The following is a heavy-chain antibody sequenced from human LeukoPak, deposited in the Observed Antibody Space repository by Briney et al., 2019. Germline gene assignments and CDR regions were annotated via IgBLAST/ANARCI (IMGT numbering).Heavy chain of an antibody. V-gene: IGHV3-33*05. CDR3: ARDLGQQLVRGFDY. CDR1: GFTASNFG. J-gene: IGHJ4*02. Sequence: PGRSLRLSCEASGFTASNFGMHWVRQAPGKGLEWLSFISYDGSDKYYANSVKGRFTISRDNSRNTLYLQMNSLRAEDTAVYYCARDLGQQLVRGFDYWGQGTLVTVSS. CDR2: ISYDGSDK. D-gene: IGHD6-13*01.